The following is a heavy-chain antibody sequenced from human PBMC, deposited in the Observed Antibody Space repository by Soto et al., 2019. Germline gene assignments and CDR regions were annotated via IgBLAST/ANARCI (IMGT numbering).Heavy chain of an antibody. D-gene: IGHD2-2*03. V-gene: IGHV3-23*01. CDR1: GFNIPDYG. CDR2: FTGGHGKT. CDR3: TRWIVVGDS. Sequence: EVQLLESGGGSVQPGGSLKLSCGVSGFNIPDYGVPWVRQPAGKVLEWVSGFTGGHGKTFYSDSVRGRFTLSREDSRNMVYLRMESLRVEVTSVYDCTRWIVVGDSWGQGTLVTVAA. J-gene: IGHJ4*02.